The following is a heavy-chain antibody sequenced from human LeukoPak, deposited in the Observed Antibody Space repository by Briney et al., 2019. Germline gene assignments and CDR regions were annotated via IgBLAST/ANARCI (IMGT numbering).Heavy chain of an antibody. J-gene: IGHJ4*02. CDR3: ARLGSPRYSSGWYYFDY. Sequence: SETLSHTCTVSGGSISSYYWSWIRQPPGKGLEWIGYIYYSGSTNYNPSLKSRVTISVDTSKNQFSLKLSSVTAADTAVYYCARLGSPRYSSGWYYFDYWGQGTLVTVSS. D-gene: IGHD6-19*01. CDR1: GGSISSYY. V-gene: IGHV4-59*08. CDR2: IYYSGST.